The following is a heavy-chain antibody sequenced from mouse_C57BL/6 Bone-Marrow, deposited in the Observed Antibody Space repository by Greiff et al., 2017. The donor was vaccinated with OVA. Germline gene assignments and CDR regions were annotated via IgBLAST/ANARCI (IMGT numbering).Heavy chain of an antibody. J-gene: IGHJ1*03. Sequence: QVQLQQPGAELVKPGASVKLSCKASGYTFTSYWMHWVKQRPGQGLEWIGMIHPNSGSTNYNEKFKSKATLTVDKSSSTAYMQLSSLTSEDSAVYYCAREGPYDYGWYFDVWGTGTTVTVSS. CDR2: IHPNSGST. CDR3: AREGPYDYGWYFDV. D-gene: IGHD2-4*01. CDR1: GYTFTSYW. V-gene: IGHV1-64*01.